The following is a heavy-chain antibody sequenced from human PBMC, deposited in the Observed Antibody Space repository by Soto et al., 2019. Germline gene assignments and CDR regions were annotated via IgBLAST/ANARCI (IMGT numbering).Heavy chain of an antibody. CDR2: ISDIGDST. CDR1: GFTFSNYA. D-gene: IGHD2-2*01. V-gene: IGHV3-23*01. J-gene: IGHJ4*02. Sequence: GGSLRLSCAASGFTFSNYAMSWVRQAPGKGLEWVSTISDIGDSTYYADSVKGRFTISRDNSRNTLYLQMSSLRAEDTAPYYCAKGTYRGFNHYFDYSGQGTLVTVSS. CDR3: AKGTYRGFNHYFDY.